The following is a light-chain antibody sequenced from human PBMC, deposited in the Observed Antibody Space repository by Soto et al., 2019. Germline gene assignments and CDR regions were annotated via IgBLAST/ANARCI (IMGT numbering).Light chain of an antibody. CDR1: QTVSSSF. CDR2: GVS. CDR3: QQYGSSPLWT. Sequence: EVVLTQSPGTLSLSPGERATLSCRASQTVSSSFLAWYQQKPGQAPRLLIYGVSSRATGIPDRFSGTGSGTDFTLTISRLEPEDFAVYYCQQYGSSPLWTFGQGTKV. J-gene: IGKJ1*01. V-gene: IGKV3-20*01.